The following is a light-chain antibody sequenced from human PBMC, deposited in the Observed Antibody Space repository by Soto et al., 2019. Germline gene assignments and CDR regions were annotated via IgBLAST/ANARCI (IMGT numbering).Light chain of an antibody. CDR2: GAS. CDR3: QQYNNFWT. CDR1: QSVSSN. V-gene: IGKV3-15*01. Sequence: EIVMTQSPATLSVSPGETATLSCRASQSVSSNLAWYQQKPGQAPRLLIYGASTRATDIPARFSGSGSGTEFTLTISSLQSEDFPVYYCQQYNNFWTFGQGTKVEIK. J-gene: IGKJ1*01.